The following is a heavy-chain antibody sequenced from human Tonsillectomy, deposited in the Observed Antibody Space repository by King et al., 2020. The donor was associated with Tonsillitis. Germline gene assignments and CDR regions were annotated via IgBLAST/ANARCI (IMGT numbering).Heavy chain of an antibody. Sequence: VQLQESGPGLVKPSETLSLTCTVSGGPISSSSYYWGWIRQPPGKGLEWIGSIYYSGSTYYNPSLKSRVTMYVDTSKNQFSLKLSSVTAADTAVYCCARGARLGIYYFVNWGQRALVTVSS. J-gene: IGHJ4*02. CDR3: ARGARLGIYYFVN. CDR2: IYYSGST. CDR1: GGPISSSSYY. D-gene: IGHD3-22*01. V-gene: IGHV4-39*01.